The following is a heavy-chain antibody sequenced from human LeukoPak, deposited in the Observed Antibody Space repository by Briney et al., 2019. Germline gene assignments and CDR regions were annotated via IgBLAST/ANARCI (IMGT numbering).Heavy chain of an antibody. CDR1: GDSFSSNSVA. Sequence: SQTLSLTCAISGDSFSSNSVAWYWIRQSPSRGLEWLGRTYYRSKWYYDYAVSVKSRITIKPDTSQNQFSLQLNSVTPEDTAVYYCARATRGDTTKSFDLWGRGTLVTVSS. CDR2: TYYRSKWYY. CDR3: ARATRGDTTKSFDL. D-gene: IGHD5-18*01. V-gene: IGHV6-1*01. J-gene: IGHJ2*01.